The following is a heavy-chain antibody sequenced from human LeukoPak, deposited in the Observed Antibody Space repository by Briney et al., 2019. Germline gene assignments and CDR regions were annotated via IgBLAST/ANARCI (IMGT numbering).Heavy chain of an antibody. Sequence: SSEALSLTCTVSGGSISNYYWGWIRQSPGKGLEWIGYIYYGGSTNYNPSLKSRVTISVDTSKNQFSLKLTSVTAADTAVYYCARHGGWLAGARNWGQGTLVTVSS. D-gene: IGHD6-19*01. J-gene: IGHJ4*02. CDR2: IYYGGST. V-gene: IGHV4-59*08. CDR1: GGSISNYY. CDR3: ARHGGWLAGARN.